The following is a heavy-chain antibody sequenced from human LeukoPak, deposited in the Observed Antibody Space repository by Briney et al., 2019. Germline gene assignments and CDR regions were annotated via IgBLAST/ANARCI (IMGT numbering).Heavy chain of an antibody. D-gene: IGHD6-19*01. Sequence: GGSLRLSCAASGFTFSNYWMSWVRQAPGKGLEWVANIKQDGSEKYYVDSVKGRFTISRDNAKNSLYVQMNSLRAEDTAVYYCAKDKIAVAGAGSFDYWGPGTLVTVSS. CDR3: AKDKIAVAGAGSFDY. V-gene: IGHV3-7*03. J-gene: IGHJ4*02. CDR1: GFTFSNYW. CDR2: IKQDGSEK.